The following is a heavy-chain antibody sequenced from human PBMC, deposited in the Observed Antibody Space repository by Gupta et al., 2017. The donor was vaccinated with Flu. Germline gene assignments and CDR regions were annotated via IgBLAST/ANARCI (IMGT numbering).Heavy chain of an antibody. Sequence: WIRQPAGKGLEWIGRIYTSGSTNYNPSLKSRVTMSVDTSKNQFSLKLSSVTAADTAVYYCARDVVLTGLNLPLYYYGMDVWGQGTTVTVSS. V-gene: IGHV4-4*07. D-gene: IGHD3-9*01. CDR2: IYTSGST. J-gene: IGHJ6*02. CDR3: ARDVVLTGLNLPLYYYGMDV.